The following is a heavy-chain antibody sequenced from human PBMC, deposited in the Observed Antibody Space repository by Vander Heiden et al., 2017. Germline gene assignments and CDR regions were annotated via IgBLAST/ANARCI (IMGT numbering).Heavy chain of an antibody. CDR1: GFTFGRYS. V-gene: IGHV3-48*02. CDR2: ISSSSSTI. J-gene: IGHJ4*02. D-gene: IGHD6-19*01. CDR3: ARDSSGWYRDFDY. Sequence: EVQLVESGGGLVQPGGSLRLSCAASGFTFGRYSMNWVRQAPGKGLEWVSYISSSSSTIYYADSVKGRFTISRDNAKNSLYLQMNSLRDEDTAVYYCARDSSGWYRDFDYWGQGTLVTVSS.